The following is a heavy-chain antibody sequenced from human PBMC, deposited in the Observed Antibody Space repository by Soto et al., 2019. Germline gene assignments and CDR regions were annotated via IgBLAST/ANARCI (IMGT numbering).Heavy chain of an antibody. CDR2: IYYSGST. V-gene: IGHV4-39*01. J-gene: IGHJ6*02. Sequence: ASETLSLTCTVSGGSISRSSNYWGWIRQPPGKGLEWIATIYYSGSTYYNPSLKSRVTISVDTSKNRFSLKLNSVTAADSAVYYCARQTGSSTSGYGMDVWGQGTTVTVS. CDR1: GGSISRSSNY. CDR3: ARQTGSSTSGYGMDV. D-gene: IGHD2-2*01.